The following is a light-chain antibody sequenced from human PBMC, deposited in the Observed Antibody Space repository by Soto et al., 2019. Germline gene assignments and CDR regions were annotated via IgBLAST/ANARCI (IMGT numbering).Light chain of an antibody. CDR3: QHYNSYSEA. J-gene: IGKJ1*01. V-gene: IGKV1-5*03. CDR2: KAS. CDR1: QTISSW. Sequence: DIQMTQSPSSLSPSVGDRVTITCRASQTISSWLAWYQQKPGKAPKLLIYKASTLKSGVPSRFSGSGSGTEFTLTISSLQPDDFATYYCQHYNSYSEACGQGTKVDIK.